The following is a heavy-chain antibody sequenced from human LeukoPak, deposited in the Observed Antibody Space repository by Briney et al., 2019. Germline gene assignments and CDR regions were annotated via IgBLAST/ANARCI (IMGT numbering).Heavy chain of an antibody. V-gene: IGHV4-38-2*02. CDR2: IYHSGST. CDR1: GYSISSGYY. CDR3: VRGGLGDWFDP. Sequence: SETLSLTCTVSGYSISSGYYWGWFRQPPGKGLEWIGSIYHSGSTYYNPSLKSRVTVSVDTSKNQFSLKLSSVTAADTAVYYCVRGGLGDWFDPWGQGILVTVSS. J-gene: IGHJ5*02. D-gene: IGHD3/OR15-3a*01.